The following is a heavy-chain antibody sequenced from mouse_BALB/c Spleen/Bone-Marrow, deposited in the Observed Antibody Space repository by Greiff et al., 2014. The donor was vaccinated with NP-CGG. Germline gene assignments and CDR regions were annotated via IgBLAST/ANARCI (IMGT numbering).Heavy chain of an antibody. J-gene: IGHJ2*01. V-gene: IGHV1-61*01. CDR2: IHPSDSET. D-gene: IGHD2-4*01. CDR3: AREGWDYDGLDY. Sequence: QVHVKQSGAELVRPGASVKLSCKASGYSFTSYWMNWVKQRPGQGLEWIGMIHPSDSETRLNQKFKDKATLTVDKSSSTAYMQLSSPTSEDSAVYYCAREGWDYDGLDYWGQGTTLTVSS. CDR1: GYSFTSYW.